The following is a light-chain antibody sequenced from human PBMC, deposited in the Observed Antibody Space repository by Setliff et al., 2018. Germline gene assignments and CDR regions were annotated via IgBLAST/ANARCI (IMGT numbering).Light chain of an antibody. Sequence: QSVLTQPPSVSGAPGQRVTISCTGSRSNFGANYEVHWYQHLPGAAPKLLIFANSNRPSGVPDRFSGSKSDTSASLAIAGLQPEDEADYYCQSYDTSLSAYVFGTGTKVTVL. J-gene: IGLJ1*01. CDR3: QSYDTSLSAYV. V-gene: IGLV1-40*01. CDR1: RSNFGANYE. CDR2: ANS.